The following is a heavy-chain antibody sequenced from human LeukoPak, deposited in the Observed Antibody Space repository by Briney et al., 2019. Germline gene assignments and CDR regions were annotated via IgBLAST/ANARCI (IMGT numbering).Heavy chain of an antibody. D-gene: IGHD5-12*01. J-gene: IGHJ4*02. CDR2: ISAYNGNT. Sequence: ASVKVSCKASGYTFTSYDISWGRRAPGQRLGWMGWISAYNGNTKYAQKLQGRVTMTTDTSTSTAYMELRRLRSDDTAVYYCARWSGYDSADYWGQGTLVTVSS. CDR3: ARWSGYDSADY. CDR1: GYTFTSYD. V-gene: IGHV1-18*01.